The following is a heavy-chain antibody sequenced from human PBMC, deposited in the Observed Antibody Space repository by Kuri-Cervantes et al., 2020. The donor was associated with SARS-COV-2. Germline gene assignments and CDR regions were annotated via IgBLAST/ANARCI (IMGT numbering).Heavy chain of an antibody. CDR1: GFTFSRYS. J-gene: IGHJ3*02. D-gene: IGHD5-18*01. CDR3: ARGFSGYSYGDAFDI. V-gene: IGHV3-48*01. Sequence: GESLKISCLASGFTFSRYSMNWVRQAPGKGLEWVSYISSSSNTIYYADSVKGRSTISRDNAKNSLYLQMNSLRAENTAVYYCARGFSGYSYGDAFDIWGQGTMVTVSS. CDR2: ISSSSNTI.